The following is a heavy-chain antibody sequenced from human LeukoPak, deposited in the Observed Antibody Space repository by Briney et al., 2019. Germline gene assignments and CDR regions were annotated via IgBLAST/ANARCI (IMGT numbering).Heavy chain of an antibody. J-gene: IGHJ3*02. CDR2: INHSGST. CDR3: ARSYGDYVWFSALDI. V-gene: IGHV4-34*01. Sequence: SETLSLTCAVYGGSFSGYYWSWIRQPPGKGLEWIGEINHSGSTNYNPSLKSRVTISVDTSKNQFSLKLSSVTAADTAVYYCARSYGDYVWFSALDIWGQGTMVTVSS. CDR1: GGSFSGYY. D-gene: IGHD4-17*01.